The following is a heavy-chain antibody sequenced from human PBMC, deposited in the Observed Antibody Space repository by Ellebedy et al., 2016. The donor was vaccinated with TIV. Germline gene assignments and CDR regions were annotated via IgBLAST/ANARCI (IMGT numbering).Heavy chain of an antibody. Sequence: MPSETPSLTCTVSGDSVSSGGNYWSWIRQHPGKGLEWIGYIHHSGSTYQNPSLKSRVTISLDTSKNDFPLRLNSVTAAETAVYYCATGLGVGGYWGQGTLVTVSS. J-gene: IGHJ4*02. V-gene: IGHV4-31*03. CDR2: IHHSGST. D-gene: IGHD3-16*01. CDR1: GDSVSSGGNY. CDR3: ATGLGVGGY.